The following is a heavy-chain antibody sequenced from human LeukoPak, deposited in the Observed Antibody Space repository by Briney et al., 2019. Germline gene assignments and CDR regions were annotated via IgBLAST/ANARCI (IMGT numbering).Heavy chain of an antibody. Sequence: GGSLRLSCAASGFTVSSNYMNWVRQGPGRGLEWVSVIYSGGSTYYADSVKGRFTISRDNSKNTLYLQMNSLRAEDTAVYYCARSDGPPPIPYYFDYWGQGTLVTVSS. CDR1: GFTVSSNY. CDR3: ARSDGPPPIPYYFDY. V-gene: IGHV3-53*01. CDR2: IYSGGST. D-gene: IGHD1-14*01. J-gene: IGHJ4*02.